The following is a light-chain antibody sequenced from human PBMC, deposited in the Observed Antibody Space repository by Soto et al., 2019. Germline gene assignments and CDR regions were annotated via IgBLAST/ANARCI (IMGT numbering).Light chain of an antibody. CDR3: CSYAGSYTFYV. CDR2: DVI. Sequence: QSALTQPRSVSGSPGQSVTISCTGTSSDADAYKYVSWYQQHPGKAPKLIIYDVIKRPSGVPDRFSGSKSGNTASLTISGLQAEDEADYYCCSYAGSYTFYVFGTGTKLTVL. J-gene: IGLJ1*01. V-gene: IGLV2-11*01. CDR1: SSDADAYKY.